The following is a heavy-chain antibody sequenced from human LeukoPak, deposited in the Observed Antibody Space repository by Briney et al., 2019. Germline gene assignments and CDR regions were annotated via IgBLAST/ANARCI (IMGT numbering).Heavy chain of an antibody. J-gene: IGHJ4*02. Sequence: GGSLRLSCAASGFTFSSYAMHWVRQAPGKGLEWVAVISYDGSNKYYADSVKGRFTISRDNSKNTLYLQMNSLRAEDTAVYYCAKARGSYDYVLDYWGQGTLVTVSS. V-gene: IGHV3-30-3*01. CDR2: ISYDGSNK. CDR3: AKARGSYDYVLDY. CDR1: GFTFSSYA. D-gene: IGHD3-10*01.